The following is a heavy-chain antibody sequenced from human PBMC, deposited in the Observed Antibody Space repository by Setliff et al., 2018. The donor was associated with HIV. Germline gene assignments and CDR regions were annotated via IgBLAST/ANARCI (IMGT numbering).Heavy chain of an antibody. CDR2: INHSGST. J-gene: IGHJ4*02. Sequence: SETLSLTCAVSGGSFSAYYWGWIRQPPGKGLEWIGEINHSGSTNYNPSLKSRLTTSVDTSNNKFSLRLTSVTAADTALYYCARGAPYGSGRHRWNSWGQGTLVTVSS. V-gene: IGHV4-34*01. CDR1: GGSFSAYY. D-gene: IGHD3-10*01. CDR3: ARGAPYGSGRHRWNS.